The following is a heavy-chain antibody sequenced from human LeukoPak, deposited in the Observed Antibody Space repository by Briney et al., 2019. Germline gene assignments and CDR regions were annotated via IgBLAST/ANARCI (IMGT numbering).Heavy chain of an antibody. J-gene: IGHJ4*02. CDR2: IKQDGSEK. D-gene: IGHD3-22*01. Sequence: HAGGSLRLSCAASGFTFSSYWMSWVRQAPGKGLEWVANIKQDGSEKYYVDSVKGRFTISRDNAKNSLYLQMNSLRAEDTAVYYCARVGNYYDSSGYYLSFDYWGQGTLVTVSS. CDR1: GFTFSSYW. V-gene: IGHV3-7*03. CDR3: ARVGNYYDSSGYYLSFDY.